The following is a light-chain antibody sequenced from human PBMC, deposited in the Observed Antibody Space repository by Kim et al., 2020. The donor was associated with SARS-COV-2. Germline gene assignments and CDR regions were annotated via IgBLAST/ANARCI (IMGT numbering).Light chain of an antibody. CDR2: GAS. CDR1: QPGKSGY. Sequence: VLTQSPGTLSLSPGDRATLSCRASQPGKSGYLAWFQQKPGQAPRLLISGASTRATGIPDRFSGSGSGTDFTLTISRLQPEDFAVYYCQHGGDSGYTFGQGTKLEI. V-gene: IGKV3-20*01. J-gene: IGKJ2*01. CDR3: QHGGDSGYT.